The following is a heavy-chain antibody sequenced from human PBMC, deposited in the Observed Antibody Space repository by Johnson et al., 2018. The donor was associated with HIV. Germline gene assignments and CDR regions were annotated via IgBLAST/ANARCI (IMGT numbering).Heavy chain of an antibody. CDR1: GFTFNSYA. CDR3: ARDRIVGADYDAFDI. Sequence: HVQLVESGGGVVQPGRSLRLSCAASGFTFNSYAMHWVRQAPGKGLEWVAVISYDGSNKYYADSVKGRFTISRDNSKNTLYLQMNSLRAEDTAVYHCARDRIVGADYDAFDIWGQGTMVTVSS. J-gene: IGHJ3*02. D-gene: IGHD1-26*01. CDR2: ISYDGSNK. V-gene: IGHV3-30*04.